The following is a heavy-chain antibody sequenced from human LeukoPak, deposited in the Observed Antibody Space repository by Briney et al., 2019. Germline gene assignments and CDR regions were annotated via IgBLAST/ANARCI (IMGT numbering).Heavy chain of an antibody. CDR3: ARFSGIGATITYYYYGMDV. CDR2: INHSGST. V-gene: IGHV4-34*01. D-gene: IGHD5-12*01. J-gene: IGHJ6*02. Sequence: SETLSLTCAVYGGSFSGYYWSWIRQPPGKGLEWIGEINHSGSTNYNPSLKSRVTISVDTSKNQFSLKLSSATAADTAVYYCARFSGIGATITYYYYGMDVWGQGTTVTVSS. CDR1: GGSFSGYY.